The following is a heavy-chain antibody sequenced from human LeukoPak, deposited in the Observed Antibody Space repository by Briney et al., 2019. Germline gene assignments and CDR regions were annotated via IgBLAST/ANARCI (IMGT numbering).Heavy chain of an antibody. CDR3: ARDDGSRDDSGGYHF. CDR1: SASFTSHH. CDR2: VHFSGST. Sequence: SETLSLTCAVSSASFTSHHWAWIRQPAGKRLEWVGRVHFSGSTNYNPSLRGRVAISLDKSKIELSLTLNSVCAADTAVYYCARDDGSRDDSGGYHFWGRGVLVTASS. J-gene: IGHJ4*02. V-gene: IGHV4-4*07. D-gene: IGHD3-22*01.